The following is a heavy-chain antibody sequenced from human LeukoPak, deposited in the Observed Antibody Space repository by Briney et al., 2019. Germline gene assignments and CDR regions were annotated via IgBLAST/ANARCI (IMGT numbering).Heavy chain of an antibody. CDR3: ARPSTPTTVTTFFGY. CDR2: IWYGGSNK. J-gene: IGHJ4*02. V-gene: IGHV3-33*01. CDR1: GFTFSSYG. D-gene: IGHD4-11*01. Sequence: SGGSLRLSCAASGFTFSSYGMHWVRQTPGKGLEWVAVIWYGGSNKYYADSVKGRFTISRDNSKNTLYLQMNSLRAEDTAVYYCARPSTPTTVTTFFGYWGQGTLVTVSS.